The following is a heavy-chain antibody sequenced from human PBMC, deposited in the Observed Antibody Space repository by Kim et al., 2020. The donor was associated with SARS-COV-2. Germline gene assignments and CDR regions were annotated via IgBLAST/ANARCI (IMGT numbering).Heavy chain of an antibody. V-gene: IGHV3-74*01. Sequence: GGSLRLSCAASGFTFSSYWMHWVRQAPGKGLVWVSRINSDGSSTSYADSVKGRFTISRDIAKNTLYLQMNSLRAEDTAVYYCARDGAAVYYGSGSYYYGMDVWGQGTTVTVSS. CDR3: ARDGAAVYYGSGSYYYGMDV. J-gene: IGHJ6*02. CDR2: INSDGSST. D-gene: IGHD3-10*01. CDR1: GFTFSSYW.